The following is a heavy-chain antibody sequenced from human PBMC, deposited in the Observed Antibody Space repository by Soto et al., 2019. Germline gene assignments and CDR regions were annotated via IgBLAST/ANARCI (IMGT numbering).Heavy chain of an antibody. CDR2: ISSSSSYI. J-gene: IGHJ4*02. Sequence: GGSLRLSCVASRFTIGSYSINSVRQAPGKGLEWVSSISSSSSYIYYADSVKGRFTISRDNAKNSLYLQMNSLRAEDTAVYYFLKDLVRTEIDYFSLGALVTVSA. CDR1: RFTIGSYS. CDR3: LKDLVRTEIDY. V-gene: IGHV3-21*01. D-gene: IGHD2-21*01.